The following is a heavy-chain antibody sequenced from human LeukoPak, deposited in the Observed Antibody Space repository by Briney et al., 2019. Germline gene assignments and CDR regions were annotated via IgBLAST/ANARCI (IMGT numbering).Heavy chain of an antibody. V-gene: IGHV4-30-4*02. D-gene: IGHD3-10*01. CDR3: ARSPPSGSYNLLGYFDY. Sequence: SETLSLTCTVSGGSIISADHYWSWIRQPPGKGLEWIGYIFYSGSTYYNPSLKSRLTISVDTFKNQFSLKLSSVTAADTAVYYCARSPPSGSYNLLGYFDYWGQGTLVTVSS. CDR2: IFYSGST. CDR1: GGSIISADHY. J-gene: IGHJ4*02.